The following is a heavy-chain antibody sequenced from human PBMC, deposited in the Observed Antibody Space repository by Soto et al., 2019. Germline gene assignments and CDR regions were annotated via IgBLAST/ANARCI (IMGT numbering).Heavy chain of an antibody. CDR3: ARDGNRGYDMDV. CDR2: ISNTSRTK. D-gene: IGHD1-1*01. J-gene: IGHJ6*02. V-gene: IGHV3-48*02. Sequence: EVQVVESGGGLIQPGGSLRLSCAGSGFDFSKYNMDWVRQAPGKGLEWISYISNTSRTKFYADSVKGRFTISRDNAMSSLFLEMNSLRDEDTAIYYCARDGNRGYDMDVWGQGTTVTVSS. CDR1: GFDFSKYN.